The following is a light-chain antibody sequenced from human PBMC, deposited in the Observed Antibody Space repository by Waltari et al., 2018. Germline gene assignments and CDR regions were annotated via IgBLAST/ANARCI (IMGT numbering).Light chain of an antibody. CDR2: AAS. CDR1: QSVCTN. J-gene: IGKJ1*01. V-gene: IGKV3-15*01. CDR3: QHYSYGPPWT. Sequence: EIVMTQSPVTLSVSPGERGTRSCWASQSVCTNLAWYQQKPLQTPRLLMYAASPRAPGIPTRFSGSGSGTEFTLTISGLQSDDSAVYFCQHYSYGPPWTFGQGTKVEIK.